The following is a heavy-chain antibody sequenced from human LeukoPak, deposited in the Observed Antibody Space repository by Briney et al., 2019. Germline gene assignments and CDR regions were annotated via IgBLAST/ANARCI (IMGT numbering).Heavy chain of an antibody. D-gene: IGHD3-22*01. CDR2: INHSGST. V-gene: IGHV4-34*01. CDR3: ARDTPNYYDSSGYYSPDFDY. Sequence: SETLSLTCAVYGGSFSGYYWSWIRQPPGKGLEWIGEINHSGSTNYNPSLKSRVTISVDTSKNQFSLKLSSVTAADTAVYYCARDTPNYYDSSGYYSPDFDYWGQGTLVTVSS. J-gene: IGHJ4*02. CDR1: GGSFSGYY.